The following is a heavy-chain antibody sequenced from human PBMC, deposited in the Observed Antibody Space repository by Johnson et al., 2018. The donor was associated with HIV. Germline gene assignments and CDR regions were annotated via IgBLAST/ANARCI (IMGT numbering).Heavy chain of an antibody. D-gene: IGHD5-24*01. CDR2: ISGSGGST. Sequence: VQLVESGGGLVQPGGSLRLSCAASGFTVSSNYMSWVRQAPEKGLEWVSAISGSGGSTYYADSVKGRFTISRDNSKNTLYLQMNSLRAEDTAVYYCAKDGYNFYLDIWGQGTMVTVSS. CDR3: AKDGYNFYLDI. CDR1: GFTVSSNY. J-gene: IGHJ3*02. V-gene: IGHV3-23*04.